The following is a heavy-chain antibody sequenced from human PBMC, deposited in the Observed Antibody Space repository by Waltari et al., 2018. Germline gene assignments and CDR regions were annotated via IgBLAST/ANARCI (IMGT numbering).Heavy chain of an antibody. CDR1: GGSFSGYY. D-gene: IGHD1-7*01. V-gene: IGHV4-34*01. Sequence: QVLLQQWGAGLLKPSETLSLTCAVYGGSFSGYYWTWIRQPPGKGLEWIGEINQSGSTNYNPSLKSRVTMSVDTSKNQFSLNLSSVTAADTAVYYCARGRNYTGHFPDYWGQGNMVTVSS. CDR3: ARGRNYTGHFPDY. CDR2: INQSGST. J-gene: IGHJ4*02.